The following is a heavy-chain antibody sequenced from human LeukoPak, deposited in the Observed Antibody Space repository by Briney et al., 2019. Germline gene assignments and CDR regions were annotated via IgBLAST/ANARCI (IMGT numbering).Heavy chain of an antibody. CDR2: IYSVGST. J-gene: IGHJ6*02. V-gene: IGHV3-66*01. CDR3: ARDRGDYGVSYGMDV. CDR1: GFSGSSNY. D-gene: IGHD4-17*01. Sequence: QLGGSLILSCAASGFSGSSNYMSWVRQAPGKGLEWVSVIYSVGSTCYADSVKGRFTISTDTSKTTLYLQMNSLRADDTAVYYCARDRGDYGVSYGMDVWGQGTTVTVSS.